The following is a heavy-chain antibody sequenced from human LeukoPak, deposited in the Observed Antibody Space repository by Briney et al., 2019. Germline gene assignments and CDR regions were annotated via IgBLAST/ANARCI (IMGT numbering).Heavy chain of an antibody. CDR3: AKKSLWSGPFDY. CDR1: GFTFSSYA. J-gene: IGHJ4*02. V-gene: IGHV3-23*01. D-gene: IGHD3-3*01. CDR2: ITGSGGDS. Sequence: PGGSLRLSCAASGFTFSSYAMHWARQAPGKGLEWVSIITGSGGDSYYADSVKGRFTLSRDNSKNTLYLQMNSLRAEDTALYFCAKKSLWSGPFDYWGQGTLVTVFS.